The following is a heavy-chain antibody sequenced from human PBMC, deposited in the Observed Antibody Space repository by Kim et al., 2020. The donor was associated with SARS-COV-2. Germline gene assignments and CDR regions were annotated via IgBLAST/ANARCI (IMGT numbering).Heavy chain of an antibody. V-gene: IGHV3-7*03. CDR2: IKPDGSEK. CDR1: GFTFSTYW. CDR3: ARKEEV. J-gene: IGHJ4*02. Sequence: GRSLRLSCAASGFTFSTYWMTWVRQAPGKGLEWVATIKPDGSEKYYVDSVKGRFTISRDNAKNSLFLQMNNLRAEDTAVYYCARKEEVGGQGTLVTVSS. D-gene: IGHD2-15*01.